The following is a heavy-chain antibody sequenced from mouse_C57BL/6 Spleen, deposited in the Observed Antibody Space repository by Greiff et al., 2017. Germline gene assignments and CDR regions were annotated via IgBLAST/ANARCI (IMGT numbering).Heavy chain of an antibody. CDR1: GYTFTSYG. CDR2: IYPRSGNT. V-gene: IGHV1-81*01. CDR3: ARGSYDYYWYFDV. Sequence: QVHVKQSGAELARPGASVKLSCKASGYTFTSYGISWVKQRTGQGLEWIGEIYPRSGNTYYNEKFKGKATLTADKSSSTAYMELRRLTSEDSAVYFCARGSYDYYWYFDVWGTGTTVTVSS. D-gene: IGHD2-4*01. J-gene: IGHJ1*03.